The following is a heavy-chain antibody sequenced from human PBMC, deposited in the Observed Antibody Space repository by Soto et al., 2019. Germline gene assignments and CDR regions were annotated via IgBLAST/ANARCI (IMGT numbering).Heavy chain of an antibody. CDR2: IKQDGSEK. V-gene: IGHV3-7*03. CDR3: ARLNHDFWSGYPPGFDY. J-gene: IGHJ4*02. D-gene: IGHD3-3*01. CDR1: GFTFSSYW. Sequence: EVQLVESGGGLVQPGGSLRLSCAASGFTFSSYWMSWVRQAPGKGLEWVANIKQDGSEKYYVDSVKGRFTISRDNAKNSLYLQMNSLRAEDTAVYYCARLNHDFWSGYPPGFDYWGQGTLVTVSS.